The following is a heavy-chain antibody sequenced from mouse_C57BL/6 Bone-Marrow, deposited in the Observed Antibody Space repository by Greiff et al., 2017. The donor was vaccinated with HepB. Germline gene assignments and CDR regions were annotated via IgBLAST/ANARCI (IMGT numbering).Heavy chain of an antibody. CDR3: VRDGTGTFDY. Sequence: DVHLVESGGGLVQPKGSLKLSCAASGFSFNTYAMNWVRQAPGKGLEWVARIRSKSNNYATYYADSVKDRFTISRDDSESTLYLQMNNLKTEDTAMYYCVRDGTGTFDYWGQGTTLTVSS. D-gene: IGHD4-1*01. J-gene: IGHJ2*01. V-gene: IGHV10-1*01. CDR1: GFSFNTYA. CDR2: IRSKSNNYAT.